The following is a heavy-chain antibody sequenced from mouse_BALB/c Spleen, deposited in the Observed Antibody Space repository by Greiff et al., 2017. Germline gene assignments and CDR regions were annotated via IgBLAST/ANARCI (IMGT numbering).Heavy chain of an antibody. CDR1: GYTFTSYT. CDR3: AKFYDGYYEGAMDY. Sequence: VQLQQSGAELARPGASVKMSCKASGYTFTSYTMHWVKQRPGQGLEWIGYINPSSGYTNYNQKFKDKATLTADKSSSTAYMQLSSLTSEDSAVYYCAKFYDGYYEGAMDYWGQGTSVTVSS. V-gene: IGHV1-4*01. CDR2: INPSSGYT. J-gene: IGHJ4*01. D-gene: IGHD2-3*01.